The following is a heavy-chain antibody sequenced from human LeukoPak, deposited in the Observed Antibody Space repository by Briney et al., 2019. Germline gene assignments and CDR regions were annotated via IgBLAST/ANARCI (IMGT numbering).Heavy chain of an antibody. J-gene: IGHJ3*02. Sequence: PSQTLSLTCTVSGGSISSGGYYWSWIRQHPWKGLEWFGYIYYSGSTYYNPSLKSRVTISVDTSKNQFSLKLSSVTAADTAVYYCARTEYYYDSSGYYGPHAFDIWGQGTMVTVSS. CDR1: GGSISSGGYY. CDR2: IYYSGST. D-gene: IGHD3-22*01. V-gene: IGHV4-31*03. CDR3: ARTEYYYDSSGYYGPHAFDI.